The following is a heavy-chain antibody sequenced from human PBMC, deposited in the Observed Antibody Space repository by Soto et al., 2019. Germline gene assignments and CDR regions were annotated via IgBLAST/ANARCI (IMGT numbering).Heavy chain of an antibody. Sequence: EVQLLESGGGLVQPGGSLRLSCAASGFTFSSYAMSWVRQAPGKGLEWVSAISGSGGSTYYADSVKGRFTISRDNSKNTLYLQMNSRRAEDTAVYYCAKGLAGVVAAIRYYDYGMDVWGQGTTVTVSS. V-gene: IGHV3-23*01. J-gene: IGHJ6*02. D-gene: IGHD2-15*01. CDR2: ISGSGGST. CDR3: AKGLAGVVAAIRYYDYGMDV. CDR1: GFTFSSYA.